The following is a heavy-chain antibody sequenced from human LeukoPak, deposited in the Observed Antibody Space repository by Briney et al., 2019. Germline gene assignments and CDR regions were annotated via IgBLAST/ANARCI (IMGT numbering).Heavy chain of an antibody. D-gene: IGHD3-22*01. J-gene: IGHJ4*02. V-gene: IGHV3-49*03. CDR1: GFTLADYA. CDR3: TRPARISMIVGDLGYFHY. Sequence: GGSLRLSCTASGFTLADYAMSWFRQAPGKELEWLGFIRGISYGGTTQYAASVEGRFSISRDDSESIAYLQMNSLKTEDTAMYYCTRPARISMIVGDLGYFHYWGQGTLVTVSS. CDR2: IRGISYGGTT.